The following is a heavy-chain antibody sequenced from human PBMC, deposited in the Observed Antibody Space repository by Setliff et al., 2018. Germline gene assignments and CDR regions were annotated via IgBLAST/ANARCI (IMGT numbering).Heavy chain of an antibody. CDR3: ARPYCSGGSCYSGWFDP. J-gene: IGHJ5*02. V-gene: IGHV1-18*01. Sequence: ASVKVSCKTSGYTFINYGLSWMRQAPGQGLEWMGWISGYNGNTDYAQNFQGRVTMTTDTSTSTAYMELRSLRSDDTAVYYCARPYCSGGSCYSGWFDPWGQGTLVTVSS. CDR2: ISGYNGNT. D-gene: IGHD2-15*01. CDR1: GYTFINYG.